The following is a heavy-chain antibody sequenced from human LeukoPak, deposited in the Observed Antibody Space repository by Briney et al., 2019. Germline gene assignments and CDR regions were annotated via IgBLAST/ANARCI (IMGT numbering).Heavy chain of an antibody. CDR3: ARQHRYSYNEVTHFDS. V-gene: IGHV4-39*02. D-gene: IGHD5-24*01. Sequence: SETLSLTCTVSGVSITSRNYCWGWIRQSPGTGLECIASSYYSGSTYYSASLQSRVSISVDASKNHFSLRLTAVTAADTGVYFCARQHRYSYNEVTHFDSWGQGTLVTVSS. J-gene: IGHJ4*02. CDR1: GVSITSRNYC. CDR2: SYYSGST.